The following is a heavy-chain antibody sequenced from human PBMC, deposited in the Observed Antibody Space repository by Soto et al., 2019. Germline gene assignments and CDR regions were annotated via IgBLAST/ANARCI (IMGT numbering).Heavy chain of an antibody. CDR1: GYTFTTYG. V-gene: IGHV1-18*01. CDR3: ARGQVVNFDNWFDP. CDR2: INPNSGHT. D-gene: IGHD3-22*01. J-gene: IGHJ5*02. Sequence: QIQLLQSGAEVKRPGTSLKVSCQASGYTFTTYGIIWVRQAPGQGLEWMGWINPNSGHTNYAQNLQDRATMTTDTSTNTAYMELRSLRSDDTAVYFCARGQVVNFDNWFDPWGQGTLVTVSS.